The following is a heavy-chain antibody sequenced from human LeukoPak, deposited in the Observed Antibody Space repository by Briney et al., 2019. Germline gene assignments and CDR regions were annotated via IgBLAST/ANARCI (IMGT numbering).Heavy chain of an antibody. J-gene: IGHJ4*02. CDR3: ARQTRDGSGSRGYFFDC. D-gene: IGHD3-10*01. CDR2: IYPGDSDT. Sequence: GESLQISCQGSGSIFTHNWLGWVRQVPGKGLEWMGIIYPGDSDTRYSPSFEGQVTISVDKSSSTAYLQWSSLKASDTAMYYCARQTRDGSGSRGYFFDCGGQGTLVTVSA. V-gene: IGHV5-51*01. CDR1: GSIFTHNW.